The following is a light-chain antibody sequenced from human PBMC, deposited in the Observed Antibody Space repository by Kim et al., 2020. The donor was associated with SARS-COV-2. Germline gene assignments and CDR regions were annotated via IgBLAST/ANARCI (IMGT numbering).Light chain of an antibody. J-gene: IGLJ1*01. Sequence: PGKTARITCGGDNIGSNRVHWYQKKSGQAPVLVMYFDSARPAEIPERFSASKSGNTATLTINKVEAGDEADYYCQVWDTSSDYQYVFGTGTKVTVL. CDR3: QVWDTSSDYQYV. CDR2: FDS. CDR1: NIGSNR. V-gene: IGLV3-21*04.